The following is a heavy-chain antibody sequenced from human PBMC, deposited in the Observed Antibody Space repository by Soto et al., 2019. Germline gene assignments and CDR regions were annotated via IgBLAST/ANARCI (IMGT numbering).Heavy chain of an antibody. D-gene: IGHD3-3*01. CDR2: MNPNSGNT. J-gene: IGHJ6*03. CDR3: ARGGIEGPRFVEWLAYYYYYMDV. CDR1: GYTFTSYD. V-gene: IGHV1-8*01. Sequence: ASVKVSCKASGYTFTSYDINWVRQATGQGLEWMGWMNPNSGNTGYAQKFQGRVTMTRNTSISTAYMELSSLRSEDTAVYYCARGGIEGPRFVEWLAYYYYYMDVWGTGTTVTVSS.